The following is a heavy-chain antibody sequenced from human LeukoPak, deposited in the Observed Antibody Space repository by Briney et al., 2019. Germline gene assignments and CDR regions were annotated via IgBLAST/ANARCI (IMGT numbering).Heavy chain of an antibody. V-gene: IGHV3-7*01. Sequence: GGSLRLSCAASGFTFSSYWMSWVRQAPGKGLEWVANIKQDGREKYYVDSVKGRFTISRDNAKNSLYLQMNSLRAEDTAVYYCAKRFRYCSGGSCYTGTGANYYYYYMDVWGKGTTVTVSS. J-gene: IGHJ6*03. CDR1: GFTFSSYW. CDR2: IKQDGREK. D-gene: IGHD2-15*01. CDR3: AKRFRYCSGGSCYTGTGANYYYYYMDV.